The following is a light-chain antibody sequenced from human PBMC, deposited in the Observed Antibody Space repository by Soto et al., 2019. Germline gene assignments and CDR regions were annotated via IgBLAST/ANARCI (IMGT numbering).Light chain of an antibody. Sequence: EIVLTQSPATLSLSPGESATLSCRASQSVRSYLAWYQQKPGQAPRLLIYDASTRAPGIPARFSGSGSGTDFTLTISSLEPEDFAVYYCQQRSNWPPFSFGGGTKVDIK. CDR3: QQRSNWPPFS. V-gene: IGKV3-11*01. CDR2: DAS. CDR1: QSVRSY. J-gene: IGKJ4*01.